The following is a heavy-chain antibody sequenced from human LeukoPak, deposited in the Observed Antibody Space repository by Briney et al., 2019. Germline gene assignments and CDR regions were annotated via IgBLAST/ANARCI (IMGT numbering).Heavy chain of an antibody. CDR1: GFTFTNYA. Sequence: GGSLRLSCAASGFTFTNYAMSWVRQAPGKGLEWVSALSGSGDKSYYADSVKGRFIISRGNSKSTVYLQMNSLRGEDTAVYYCARMESTTVTAIDYWGQGTLVTVSS. CDR3: ARMESTTVTAIDY. CDR2: LSGSGDKS. D-gene: IGHD4-17*01. V-gene: IGHV3-23*01. J-gene: IGHJ4*02.